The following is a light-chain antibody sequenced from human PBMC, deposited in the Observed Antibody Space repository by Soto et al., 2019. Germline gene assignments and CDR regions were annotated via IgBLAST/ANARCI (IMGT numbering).Light chain of an antibody. CDR3: QQYNSYWT. J-gene: IGKJ1*01. Sequence: DVQMTQPPSSLSASVGDRVTITFQASQNINNYLSWYQQKPGRAPKLLIYDASSLESGVPSRFSGSGSGTEFPLTISSLQPDDFATYCCQQYNSYWTFGQGTKVDIK. CDR2: DAS. V-gene: IGKV1-5*01. CDR1: QNINNY.